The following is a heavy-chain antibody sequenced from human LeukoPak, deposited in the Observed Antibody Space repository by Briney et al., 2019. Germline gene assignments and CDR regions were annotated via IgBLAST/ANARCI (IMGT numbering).Heavy chain of an antibody. CDR1: GDSISGFY. V-gene: IGHV4-59*01. D-gene: IGHD2-2*01. CDR2: IHYTGTT. J-gene: IGHJ3*01. CDR3: ARVYSSNWPQAFDP. Sequence: SETLSLTCSVSGDSISGFYWGWIRQPPGKGLEWIGIIHYTGTTNYNPSLISRVTISVDTSKNQFSLRLTSVTAADTAVYFCARVYSSNWPQAFDPWGQGALVTVSS.